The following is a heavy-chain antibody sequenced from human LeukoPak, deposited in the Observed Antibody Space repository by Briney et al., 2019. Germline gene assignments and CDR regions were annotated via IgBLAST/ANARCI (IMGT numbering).Heavy chain of an antibody. CDR1: GYTFTSYG. Sequence: ASVKVSCKASGYTFTSYGISWVRQAPGQGLEWMGWISAYNGNTNYAQKLQGRVTMTTDTSTSTAYMELRGLRSDDTAVYYCARVIGSPPYYYYYYMDVWGKGTTVTVSS. D-gene: IGHD3-10*01. J-gene: IGHJ6*03. CDR3: ARVIGSPPYYYYYYMDV. CDR2: ISAYNGNT. V-gene: IGHV1-18*01.